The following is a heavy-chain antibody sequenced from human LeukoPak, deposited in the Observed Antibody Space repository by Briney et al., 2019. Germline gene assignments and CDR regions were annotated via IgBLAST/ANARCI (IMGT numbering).Heavy chain of an antibody. V-gene: IGHV3-23*01. CDR1: GFTFRTYA. CDR3: VKGSNTYSITSYWYFDL. J-gene: IGHJ2*01. D-gene: IGHD6-13*01. CDR2: ISDTGGST. Sequence: GGSLRLSCVASGFTFRTYAMSWVRQAPVEGLEWVSRISDTGGSTYYADSVKGRFTISRDNSKNTLYLQMNSLRAEDTAVYYCVKGSNTYSITSYWYFDLWGRGTLVTVSS.